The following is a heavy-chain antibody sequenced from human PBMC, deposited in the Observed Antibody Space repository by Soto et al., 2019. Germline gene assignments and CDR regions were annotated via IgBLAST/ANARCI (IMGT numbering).Heavy chain of an antibody. CDR2: ISSSSSTI. D-gene: IGHD4-4*01. J-gene: IGHJ4*02. CDR1: GFTFSSYS. V-gene: IGHV3-48*01. Sequence: GGSLRLSCAASGFTFSSYSMNWVRQAPGKGLEWVSYISSSSSTIYYADSVKGRFTISRDNAKNSLYLQMNSLRAEDTAVYYCARDTATARDAPYYFDYWGQGTLVTVSS. CDR3: ARDTATARDAPYYFDY.